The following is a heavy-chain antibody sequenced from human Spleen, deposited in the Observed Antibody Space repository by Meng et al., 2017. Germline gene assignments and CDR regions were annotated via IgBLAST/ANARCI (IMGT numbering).Heavy chain of an antibody. CDR2: ISYDGTNK. CDR1: GFTFSSYA. D-gene: IGHD3-22*01. J-gene: IGHJ4*02. V-gene: IGHV3-30*04. Sequence: GESLKISCATSGFTFSSYAMHWVRQAPGKGLEWVAVISYDGTNKYYADSVKGRFTISRDNSKNTLYLQMNSLRAEDTAVYYCARDSAMIPENYFDYWGQGTLVTVSS. CDR3: ARDSAMIPENYFDY.